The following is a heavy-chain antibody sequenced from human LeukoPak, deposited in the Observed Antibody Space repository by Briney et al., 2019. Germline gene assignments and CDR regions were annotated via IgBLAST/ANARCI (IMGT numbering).Heavy chain of an antibody. J-gene: IGHJ4*01. V-gene: IGHV3-23*01. D-gene: IGHD3-10*02. Sequence: GGSLRLSCGASGFSFSAYAMTWIRRAPGKRLEWVSTNSSTGYGTYYSDSVRGRFAIFRDNSKNTLYLQMNRLNLDDTALYYCAKGAWEDVLMTTFRVRNVYFDSWVDGAMVNASS. CDR3: AKGAWEDVLMTTFRVRNVYFDS. CDR2: NSSTGYGT. CDR1: GFSFSAYA.